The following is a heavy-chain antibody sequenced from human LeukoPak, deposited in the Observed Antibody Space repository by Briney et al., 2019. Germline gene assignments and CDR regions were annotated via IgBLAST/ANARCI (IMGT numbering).Heavy chain of an antibody. CDR3: AKGETGSLGY. J-gene: IGHJ4*02. D-gene: IGHD3-9*01. CDR2: ISWNSGSI. V-gene: IGHV3-9*01. Sequence: SLRLSCGASGFTFDDYAMHWVRQAPGKGLEGVSGISWNSGSIGYADSVKGRFTISRDNAKNSLYLQMNSLRAEDTALYYCAKGETGSLGYWGQGTLITVSS. CDR1: GFTFDDYA.